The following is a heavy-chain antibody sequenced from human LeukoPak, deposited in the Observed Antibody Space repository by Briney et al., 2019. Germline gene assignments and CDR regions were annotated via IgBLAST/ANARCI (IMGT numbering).Heavy chain of an antibody. CDR2: ISGSVDST. Sequence: GGSLRLSCAASGFSFITYAISWVRQAPGKGLAWVSVISGSVDSTIYADSVKGRFTISRDNSKNTLCLQMNSLRAEDTAVYYCVRQYSTSSAPDYWGQGTLVTVSS. CDR1: GFSFITYA. CDR3: VRQYSTSSAPDY. D-gene: IGHD6-6*01. J-gene: IGHJ4*02. V-gene: IGHV3-23*01.